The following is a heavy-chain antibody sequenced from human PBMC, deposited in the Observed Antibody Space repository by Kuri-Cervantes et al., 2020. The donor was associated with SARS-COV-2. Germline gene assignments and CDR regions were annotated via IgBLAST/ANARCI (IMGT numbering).Heavy chain of an antibody. J-gene: IGHJ2*01. CDR1: GGSISSYY. CDR3: ARWEYWYFDL. CDR2: IYYSGST. V-gene: IGHV4-59*01. D-gene: IGHD1-26*01. Sequence: SETLSLTCTVSGGSISSYYWSWIRQPPGKGLEWIGYIYYSGSTNYNPSLKSRVTISVDTSKNQFSLKLSSVTAADTAVYYCARWEYWYFDLWGRGTLVTVSS.